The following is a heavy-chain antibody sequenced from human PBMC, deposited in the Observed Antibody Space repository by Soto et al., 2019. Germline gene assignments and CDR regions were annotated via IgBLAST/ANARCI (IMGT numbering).Heavy chain of an antibody. Sequence: GASVKVSCKASGGTFSSYAISWVRQAPGQGLEWMGGIIPIVGTANYAQKFQGRVTITADESTSTAYMELSSLRSEDTAVYYCARGTYYYDSSGYGTWFDYWGQGTLVTVSS. CDR2: IIPIVGTA. J-gene: IGHJ4*02. CDR3: ARGTYYYDSSGYGTWFDY. CDR1: GGTFSSYA. D-gene: IGHD3-22*01. V-gene: IGHV1-69*13.